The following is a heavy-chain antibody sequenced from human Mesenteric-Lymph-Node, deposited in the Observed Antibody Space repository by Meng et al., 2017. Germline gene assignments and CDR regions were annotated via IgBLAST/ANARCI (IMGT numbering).Heavy chain of an antibody. CDR2: ISSNGGST. D-gene: IGHD1-7*01. CDR1: GFTFSSYE. J-gene: IGHJ4*02. Sequence: GESLKISCAASGFTFSSYEMNWVRQAPGKGLECVSAISSNGGSTFYADSVKGRFSISRDNSKNTLYLQMGSLKAEDTGVYYCTAVGNYGEFVYWGQGALVTVSS. V-gene: IGHV3-64*02. CDR3: TAVGNYGEFVY.